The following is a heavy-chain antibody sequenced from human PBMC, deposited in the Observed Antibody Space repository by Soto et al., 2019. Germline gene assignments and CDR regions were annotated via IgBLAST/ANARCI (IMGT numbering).Heavy chain of an antibody. J-gene: IGHJ6*02. CDR3: ASSAGLDHLLNYYGLNV. CDR2: IIPVLGTP. V-gene: IGHV1-69*13. D-gene: IGHD6-13*01. CDR1: GGTFTSTA. Sequence: SVKVSCKASGGTFTSTAFSWVRQAPGQGLEWMGGIIPVLGTPNYAQKFQARLTVTADASTTTVHMELSSLRSDGTAVYYCASSAGLDHLLNYYGLNVWGQGTTVTVSS.